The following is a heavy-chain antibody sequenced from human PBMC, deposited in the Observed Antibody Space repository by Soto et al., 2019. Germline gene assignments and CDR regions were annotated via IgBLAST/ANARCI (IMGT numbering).Heavy chain of an antibody. D-gene: IGHD2-15*01. CDR3: AKDDMGSFDT. J-gene: IGHJ5*02. V-gene: IGHV3-30*18. CDR1: GFTFSSYG. CDR2: ISYDGSNK. Sequence: GVSLRLSCAASGFTFSSYGMHWVRQSPGKGLEWVAVISYDGSNKYYADSVKGRFTISRDNSKNTLYLQMNSLRDEDTAVYYCAKDDMGSFDTWVQRTLVTVSS.